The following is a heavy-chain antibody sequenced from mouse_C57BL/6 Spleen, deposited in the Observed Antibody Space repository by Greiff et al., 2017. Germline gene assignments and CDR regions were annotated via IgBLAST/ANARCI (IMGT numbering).Heavy chain of an antibody. CDR3: ARADSSGL. J-gene: IGHJ2*01. V-gene: IGHV1-69*01. CDR2: IDPSDSYT. D-gene: IGHD3-2*02. Sequence: VQLQQSGAELVMPGASVKLSCKASGYTFTSYWMHWVKQRPGQGLEWIGEIDPSDSYTNYNQKFKGKSTLTVDKSSSTAYMQLSSLTSEDSAVYYCARADSSGLWGQGTTLTVSS. CDR1: GYTFTSYW.